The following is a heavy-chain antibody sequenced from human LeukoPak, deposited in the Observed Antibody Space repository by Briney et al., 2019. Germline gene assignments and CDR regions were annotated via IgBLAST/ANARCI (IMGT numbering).Heavy chain of an antibody. J-gene: IGHJ6*03. CDR1: GGTFSSYA. CDR3: ARAPVDYYYMDV. Sequence: GASVKVSCKASGGTFSSYAISWVRQAPGQGLEWMGGIIPILGTANYAQKFQGRVTITRNTSISTAYMELSSLRSEDTAVYYCARAPVDYYYMDVWGKGTTVTVPS. CDR2: IIPILGTA. V-gene: IGHV1-69*10.